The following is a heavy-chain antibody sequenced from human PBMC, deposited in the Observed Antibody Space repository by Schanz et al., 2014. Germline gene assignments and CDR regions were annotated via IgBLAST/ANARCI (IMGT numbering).Heavy chain of an antibody. J-gene: IGHJ4*02. CDR1: RYTFNTYG. Sequence: QGQLVQSGPEVKEPGASVKVSCEASRYTFNTYGLNWVRQAPGQGPEFMGWISTFRNEDTNSAQRFQGRLTMTTDTSTSTAYMELRSLRSDYTAVYYCARGFDCWDRWGQGTLVIVSS. CDR2: ISTFRNEDT. V-gene: IGHV1-18*01. CDR3: ARGFDCWDR. D-gene: IGHD3-3*01.